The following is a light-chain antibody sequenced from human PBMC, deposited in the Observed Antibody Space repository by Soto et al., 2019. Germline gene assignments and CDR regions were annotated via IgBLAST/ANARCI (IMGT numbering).Light chain of an antibody. CDR1: SSDVGGYDY. CDR3: SSYAGRNNLV. Sequence: QSVLTQPASVSGSPGQSITISCTGTSSDVGGYDYVSWYQLHPGKAPKLMVFEVNRRPSGVPDRFSGSKSGNTASLTVSGLQAEDEADYYCSSYAGRNNLVFGGGTKLTVL. CDR2: EVN. V-gene: IGLV2-8*01. J-gene: IGLJ2*01.